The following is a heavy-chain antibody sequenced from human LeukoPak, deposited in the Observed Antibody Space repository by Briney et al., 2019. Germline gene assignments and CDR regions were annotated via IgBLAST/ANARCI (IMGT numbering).Heavy chain of an antibody. CDR1: GYTFTSYY. J-gene: IGHJ3*02. D-gene: IGHD3-22*01. V-gene: IGHV1-69*06. Sequence: PEASVKVSCKASGYTFTSYYMHWVRQAPGQGLEWMGGIIPIFGTANYAQKFQGRVTITADKSTSTAYMELSSLRSEDTAVYYCARDGRDYYDSSGYPSDAFDIWGQGTMVTVSS. CDR3: ARDGRDYYDSSGYPSDAFDI. CDR2: IIPIFGTA.